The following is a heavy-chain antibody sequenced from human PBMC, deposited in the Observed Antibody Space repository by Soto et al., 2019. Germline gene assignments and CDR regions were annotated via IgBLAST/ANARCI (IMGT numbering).Heavy chain of an antibody. CDR1: GGSFSGYY. CDR2: INHSGST. J-gene: IGHJ4*02. V-gene: IGHV4-34*01. Sequence: QVQLQQWGAGLLKPSETLSLTCAVYGGSFSGYYWSWIRQPPGKGLEWIGEINHSGSTNYNPSLKSRVTISVDTSQNQFSLKLSSVTAADTAVYYCAREPLAAAGSDYWGQGTLVTVSS. D-gene: IGHD6-13*01. CDR3: AREPLAAAGSDY.